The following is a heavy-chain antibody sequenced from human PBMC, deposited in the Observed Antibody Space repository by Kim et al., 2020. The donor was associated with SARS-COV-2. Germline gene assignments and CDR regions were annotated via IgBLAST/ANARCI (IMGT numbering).Heavy chain of an antibody. D-gene: IGHD1-26*01. Sequence: SETLSLTCTVSGGSISINSYYWGWIRQPPGKGLEWIGSISSYSGTTYYNPSLRNRVTISVDTSKNQFSLKLSSVTAADTAVYYCARRPSTLVWFDPWGQGTLVTVSS. J-gene: IGHJ5*02. CDR1: GGSISINSYY. CDR3: ARRPSTLVWFDP. CDR2: ISSYSGTT. V-gene: IGHV4-39*01.